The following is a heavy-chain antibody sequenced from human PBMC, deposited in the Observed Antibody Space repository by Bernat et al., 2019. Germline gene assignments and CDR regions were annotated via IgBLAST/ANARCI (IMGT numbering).Heavy chain of an antibody. D-gene: IGHD6-13*01. CDR1: GFTFSSYA. J-gene: IGHJ6*02. CDR2: ISYDGSNK. V-gene: IGHV3-30-3*01. CDR3: ARVGVQAAGWDYYYGMDV. Sequence: QVQLVESGGGVVQPGRSLRLSCAASGFTFSSYAMHWVRQAPGKGLEWVAVISYDGSNKYYADSVKCRFTISRDNSKNTLYLQMNSLRAEDTAVYYCARVGVQAAGWDYYYGMDVWGQGTTVTVSS.